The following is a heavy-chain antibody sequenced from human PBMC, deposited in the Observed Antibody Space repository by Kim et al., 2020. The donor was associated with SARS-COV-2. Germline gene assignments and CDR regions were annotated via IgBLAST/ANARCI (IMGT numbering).Heavy chain of an antibody. CDR3: AREYSGTYHFDY. J-gene: IGHJ4*02. Sequence: YAQKCQGRVTMTRDTSTTSVYMDLSRLRSEDTAVYYCAREYSGTYHFDYWGQGTLVTVSS. D-gene: IGHD1-26*01. V-gene: IGHV1-46*01.